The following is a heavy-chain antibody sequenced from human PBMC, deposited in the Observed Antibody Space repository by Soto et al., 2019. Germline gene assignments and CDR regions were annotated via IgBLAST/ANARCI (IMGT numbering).Heavy chain of an antibody. V-gene: IGHV3-23*01. D-gene: IGHD1-1*01. Sequence: EVQLLESGGGLVQPGGSLRLSCAASGFTFSTYGVPWVRQAPGKGLEWVSGVSGGSGSTHYADSVKGRFTIITDNSKNTVYLQMNSLRVEDTAVYYCAKWNGYGDYWGQGTLVTVSS. CDR2: VSGGSGST. CDR3: AKWNGYGDY. J-gene: IGHJ4*02. CDR1: GFTFSTYG.